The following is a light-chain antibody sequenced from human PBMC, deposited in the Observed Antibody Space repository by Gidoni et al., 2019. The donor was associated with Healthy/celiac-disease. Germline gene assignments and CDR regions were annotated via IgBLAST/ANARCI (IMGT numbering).Light chain of an antibody. CDR2: DAS. CDR3: QQRSNWPPVT. Sequence: EIVLTPSPAPLSLSPGERATLSCRASQSVSSYLAWYQQKPGQAPRLLIYDASNRATGIPARFSGSGSGTDFTLTISSLEPEDFAVYYCQQRSNWPPVTFGGGTKVEIK. CDR1: QSVSSY. J-gene: IGKJ4*01. V-gene: IGKV3-11*01.